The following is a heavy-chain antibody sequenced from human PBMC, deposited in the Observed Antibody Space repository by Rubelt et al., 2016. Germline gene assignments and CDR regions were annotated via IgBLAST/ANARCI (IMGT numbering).Heavy chain of an antibody. V-gene: IGHV1-3*01. Sequence: QVQLVQSGAEVKKPGASVKVSCKASGYTFTSYAMHWVRQAPGQRLEWMGWINAGNGNTKYSQKLQGRVTITRDTSASTAYMGLSSLRSEDTAVYYCARSKDTAMVTDADWYFDLWGRGTLVTVSS. J-gene: IGHJ2*01. CDR2: INAGNGNT. D-gene: IGHD5-18*01. CDR3: ARSKDTAMVTDADWYFDL. CDR1: GYTFTSYA.